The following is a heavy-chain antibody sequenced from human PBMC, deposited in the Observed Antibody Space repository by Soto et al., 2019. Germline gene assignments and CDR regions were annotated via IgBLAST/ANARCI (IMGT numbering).Heavy chain of an antibody. V-gene: IGHV3-23*01. Sequence: GGSLRLSCAASGFTFSSYAMSWVRQAPGKGLEWVSAISGSGGSTYYADSVKGRFTISRDNSKNTLYLQMNSLRAEDTAVYYCSTIPSRGSQASDYWGQGTLVTVSS. CDR3: STIPSRGSQASDY. D-gene: IGHD3-10*01. CDR1: GFTFSSYA. CDR2: ISGSGGST. J-gene: IGHJ4*02.